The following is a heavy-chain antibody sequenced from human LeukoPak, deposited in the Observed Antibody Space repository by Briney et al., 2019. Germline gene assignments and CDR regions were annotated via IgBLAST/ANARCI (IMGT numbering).Heavy chain of an antibody. CDR3: ANGYSSSWHFDY. V-gene: IGHV3-30*18. CDR2: ISYDGSNK. J-gene: IGHJ4*02. Sequence: PGGSLRLSCAASGFTFSSYGMHWVRQAPVKGLEWVAVISYDGSNKYYADSVKGRFTISRDNSKNTLYLQMNSLRAEDTAVYYCANGYSSSWHFDYWGQGTLVTVSS. D-gene: IGHD6-13*01. CDR1: GFTFSSYG.